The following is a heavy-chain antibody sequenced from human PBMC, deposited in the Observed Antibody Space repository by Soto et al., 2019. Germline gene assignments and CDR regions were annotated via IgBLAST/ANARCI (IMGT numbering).Heavy chain of an antibody. CDR3: ATGKTFYCSGGSCRLIDDAFDI. V-gene: IGHV1-24*01. Sequence: ASVKVSCKVSGYTLTVLSMHWVRQAPGKGLEWMGGFDPEDGETIYAQKFQGRVTMTEDTSTDTAYMELSSLRSEDTAVYYCATGKTFYCSGGSCRLIDDAFDIWGQGTMVTVSS. CDR1: GYTLTVLS. J-gene: IGHJ3*02. CDR2: FDPEDGET. D-gene: IGHD2-15*01.